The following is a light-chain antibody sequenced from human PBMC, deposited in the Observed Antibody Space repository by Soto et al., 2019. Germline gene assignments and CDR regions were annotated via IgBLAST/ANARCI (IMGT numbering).Light chain of an antibody. CDR3: SSYAGSNNLV. V-gene: IGLV2-8*01. CDR1: TSDVGGYNY. CDR2: EVN. J-gene: IGLJ2*01. Sequence: QSALTQPPSASGSPGQSVTISCTGTTSDVGGYNYVSWYQQHPGKAPKLMIYEVNKRPSRVPDRFSGSQSGNTASLTVSGLQAEDEADYYCSSYAGSNNLVFGGGTKLTVL.